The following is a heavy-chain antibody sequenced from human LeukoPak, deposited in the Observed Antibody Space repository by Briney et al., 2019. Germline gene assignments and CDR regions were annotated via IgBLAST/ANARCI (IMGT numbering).Heavy chain of an antibody. CDR2: IKEDGSEK. J-gene: IGHJ4*02. CDR3: ARALSA. D-gene: IGHD3-3*01. V-gene: IGHV3-7*03. Sequence: PGGSLRLSCTASGFTFRDYTINWVRQAPGKGLEWVANIKEDGSEKYYLDSVKGRFSISRDNGKNSLYLQMSSLRAEDTAVYYCARALSAWGQGTLVTVSS. CDR1: GFTFRDYT.